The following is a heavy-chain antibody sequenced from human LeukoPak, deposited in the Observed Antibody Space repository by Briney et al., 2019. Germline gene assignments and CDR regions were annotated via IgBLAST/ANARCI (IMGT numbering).Heavy chain of an antibody. CDR2: SNPNSGGT. Sequence: ASVKVSCKASGYTFTSYDINWVRQAPGQGLEWMGWSNPNSGGTNYVQKFQGRVTLTTDTSISTAYMELIRLTSDDTAVYYCARDREGVSHYDYWGQGTLVTVSS. CDR3: ARDREGVSHYDY. CDR1: GYTFTSYD. D-gene: IGHD6-13*01. V-gene: IGHV1-2*02. J-gene: IGHJ4*02.